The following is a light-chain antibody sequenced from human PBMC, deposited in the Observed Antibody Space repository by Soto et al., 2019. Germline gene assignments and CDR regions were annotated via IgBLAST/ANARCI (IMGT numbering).Light chain of an antibody. CDR2: GAS. CDR3: QQYGSSGT. Sequence: TVLTQFPGSLSLSQGERATLSCRASKTVTSNYLAWCQQRPGQAPRLRIYGASNRATGIPDSLSGSGSGTDFTLTISRLEPEEFAVDDCQQYGSSGTFGQGTKVDIK. J-gene: IGKJ1*01. V-gene: IGKV3-20*01. CDR1: KTVTSNY.